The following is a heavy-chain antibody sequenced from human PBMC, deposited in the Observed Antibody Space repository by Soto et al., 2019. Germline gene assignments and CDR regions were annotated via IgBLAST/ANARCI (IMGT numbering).Heavy chain of an antibody. V-gene: IGHV3-48*01. CDR1: GFTFSSYS. CDR2: ISSSSSTI. Sequence: GGSLRLSCAASGFTFSSYSMNWVRQAPGKGLEWVSYISSSSSTIYYADSVKGRFTISRDNAKNSLYLQMNSLRAEDTAVYYCAKPHCSSTSCYPPYYYYYGMDVWGQGTTVTVSS. CDR3: AKPHCSSTSCYPPYYYYYGMDV. J-gene: IGHJ6*02. D-gene: IGHD2-2*01.